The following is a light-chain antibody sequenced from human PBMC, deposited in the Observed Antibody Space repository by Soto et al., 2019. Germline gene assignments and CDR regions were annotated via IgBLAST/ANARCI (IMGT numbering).Light chain of an antibody. J-gene: IGKJ1*01. CDR2: DAS. CDR3: QQYNSYSLT. CDR1: QSISTW. Sequence: DIQMTQSPSTLSASLGGRVTITCRASQSISTWLAWYQQKPGKAPKLLIYDASSLESGVPSRFSGSGSGTEFTLTISSLQPDDFATYYCQQYNSYSLTFGQGTKVDIK. V-gene: IGKV1-5*01.